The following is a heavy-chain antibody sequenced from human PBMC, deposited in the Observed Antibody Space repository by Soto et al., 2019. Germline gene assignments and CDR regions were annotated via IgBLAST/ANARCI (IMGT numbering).Heavy chain of an antibody. CDR2: LNIAGTI. V-gene: IGHV4-4*07. Sequence: SETLSLTCSVSGASISSFNWNWVRQPAGKGPEWVGRLNIAGTINYNPSLKSRITMSMDTSKNQNSLHLRSVTAADTAIYYCARDRGEYTSSWFWYFSHWGHGTLVTVSS. J-gene: IGHJ2*01. CDR3: ARDRGEYTSSWFWYFSH. D-gene: IGHD6-13*01. CDR1: GASISSFN.